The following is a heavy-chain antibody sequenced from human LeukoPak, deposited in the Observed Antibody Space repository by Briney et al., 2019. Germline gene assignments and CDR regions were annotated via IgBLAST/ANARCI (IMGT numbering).Heavy chain of an antibody. CDR3: AGGSGYCSSTSCPPPDY. V-gene: IGHV3-33*01. CDR1: GFTFSSYG. CDR2: IWYDGSNK. D-gene: IGHD2-2*03. Sequence: GGSLRLSCAASGFTFSSYGMHWVRQAPGKGLEWVAVIWYDGSNKYYADSVKGRFTISRDNSKNTLYLQMNSLRAEDTAVYYCAGGSGYCSSTSCPPPDYWGQGTLVTVSS. J-gene: IGHJ4*02.